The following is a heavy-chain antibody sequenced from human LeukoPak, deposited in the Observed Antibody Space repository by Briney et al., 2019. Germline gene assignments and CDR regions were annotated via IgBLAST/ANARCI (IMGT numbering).Heavy chain of an antibody. Sequence: GGSLRLSCASSGFTFNKYAMTWVRRAPGKGLEWVSSITASGDSTYCADSVKGRFTISRDNSKNTLYLQMSSLRAEDTAVYYCARDYPTSGIVTIFDYWGQGSLVTVSS. CDR3: ARDYPTSGIVTIFDY. J-gene: IGHJ4*02. CDR1: GFTFNKYA. D-gene: IGHD1-1*01. V-gene: IGHV3-23*01. CDR2: ITASGDST.